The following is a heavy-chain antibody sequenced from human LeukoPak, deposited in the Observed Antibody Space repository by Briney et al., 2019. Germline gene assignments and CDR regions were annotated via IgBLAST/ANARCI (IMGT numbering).Heavy chain of an antibody. Sequence: SETLSLTCTVSGGSISSGNYFWGWIRQPPGKGLEWIGSIYYSGSTNYNPSLKSRVTISVDTSKNQFSLKLRSVTAADTAVYYCARQNDRSHDYWGQGTLVTVSS. CDR2: IYYSGST. J-gene: IGHJ4*02. D-gene: IGHD1-1*01. CDR3: ARQNDRSHDY. CDR1: GGSISSGNYF. V-gene: IGHV4-39*01.